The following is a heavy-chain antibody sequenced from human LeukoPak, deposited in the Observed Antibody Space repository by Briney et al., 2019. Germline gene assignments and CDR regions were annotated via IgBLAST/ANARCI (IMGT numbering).Heavy chain of an antibody. J-gene: IGHJ4*02. V-gene: IGHV3-7*01. D-gene: IGHD5-24*01. CDR1: GFTFSNYW. CDR3: TSANYGPAY. Sequence: PGGSLRLSCAASGFTFSNYWMSWVRQAPGKGLEWVANIKQDGSEKYYVDSVKGRFTISRDNAKNSLYLQMNTLRAEDTAVYYCTSANYGPAYWGQGTLVTVSS. CDR2: IKQDGSEK.